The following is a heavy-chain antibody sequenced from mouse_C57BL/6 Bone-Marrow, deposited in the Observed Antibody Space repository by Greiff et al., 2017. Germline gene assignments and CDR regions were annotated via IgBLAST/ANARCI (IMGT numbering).Heavy chain of an antibody. Sequence: EVKVVESGGGLVKPGGSLKLSCAASGFTFSSYAMSWVRQTPEKRLEWVATISDGGSYTYYPDNVKGRFTISRDNAKNNLYLQMSHLKSEDTAMYYCARVYRVTPRLDYWGQGTTLTVSS. CDR2: ISDGGSYT. D-gene: IGHD2-14*01. J-gene: IGHJ2*01. CDR1: GFTFSSYA. V-gene: IGHV5-4*03. CDR3: ARVYRVTPRLDY.